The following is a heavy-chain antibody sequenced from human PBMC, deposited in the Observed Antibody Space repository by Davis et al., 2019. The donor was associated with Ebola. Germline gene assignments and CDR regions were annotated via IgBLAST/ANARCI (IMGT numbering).Heavy chain of an antibody. J-gene: IGHJ5*02. V-gene: IGHV3-23*01. D-gene: IGHD3-22*01. CDR3: ARGGKTYYYDSSGYNNWFDP. CDR1: GFTFSSYA. CDR2: ISGSGGST. Sequence: GESLKISCAASGFTFSSYAMSWVRQAPGKGLEWVSAISGSGGSTYYADSVKGRFTISRDNAKNTLYLQMNSLRAEDTAVYYCARGGKTYYYDSSGYNNWFDPWGQGTLVTVSS.